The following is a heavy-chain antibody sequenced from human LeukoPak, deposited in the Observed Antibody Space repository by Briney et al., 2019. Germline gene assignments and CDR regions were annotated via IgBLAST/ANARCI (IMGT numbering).Heavy chain of an antibody. CDR1: VYTFINYG. J-gene: IGHJ6*03. CDR3: ARGSGSRSYYDGLYYYYMDV. D-gene: IGHD3-10*01. V-gene: IGHV1-18*01. CDR2: ISPYNGDT. Sequence: ASVTVSFKASVYTFINYGISWVRQAPGQGLEWMGWISPYNGDTNYAQKFQGRVTMTTDTSTSTAYMELRSLRSDDTAVYYCARGSGSRSYYDGLYYYYMDVWGKGTTVTVSS.